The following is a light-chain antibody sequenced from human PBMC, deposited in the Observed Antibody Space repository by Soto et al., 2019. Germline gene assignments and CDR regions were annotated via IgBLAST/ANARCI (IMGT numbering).Light chain of an antibody. V-gene: IGKV1-5*03. CDR2: KAS. CDR1: QVISTS. Sequence: DIQVTQYPSFLSPSIGERFTITCRASQVISTSLAWYQVKPGKAPKLLIYKASSLESGVPSRFSGSRSGTEFTLTISSLQPDDFATYYCQQYTCYSWTFGQGTNV. CDR3: QQYTCYSWT. J-gene: IGKJ1*01.